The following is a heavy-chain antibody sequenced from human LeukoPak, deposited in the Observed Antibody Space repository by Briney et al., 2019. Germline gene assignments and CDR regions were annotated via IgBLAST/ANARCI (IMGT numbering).Heavy chain of an antibody. CDR1: GGSISSYY. Sequence: SETLSLTCTVSGGSISSYYWSWVRQPPGKGLEWVGYIYYSGSPDYNPSLTSGVTMSVDTSKNQFSLKLSSVTAADTAVYYCARVVREDIVVVPAAMGAFDIWGQGTMVTVSS. J-gene: IGHJ3*02. CDR3: ARVVREDIVVVPAAMGAFDI. CDR2: IYYSGSP. V-gene: IGHV4-59*12. D-gene: IGHD2-2*01.